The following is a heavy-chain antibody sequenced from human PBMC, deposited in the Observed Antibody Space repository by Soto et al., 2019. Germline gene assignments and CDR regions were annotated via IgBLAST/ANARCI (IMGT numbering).Heavy chain of an antibody. J-gene: IGHJ6*02. CDR2: TYYRSKWYN. V-gene: IGHV6-1*01. Sequence: SQTLSLTCAISGDSVSSNSAAWNWIRQSPSRGLEWLGRTYYRSKWYNDYAVSVKSRITINPDTSKNQFSLQLNSVTPEDTAVYYCARDTEGIAAAGDYYYYYGMDVWGQGTTVTVS. CDR3: ARDTEGIAAAGDYYYYYGMDV. CDR1: GDSVSSNSAA. D-gene: IGHD6-13*01.